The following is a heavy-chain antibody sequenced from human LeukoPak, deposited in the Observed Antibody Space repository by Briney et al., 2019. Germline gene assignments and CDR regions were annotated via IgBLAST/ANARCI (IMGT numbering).Heavy chain of an antibody. V-gene: IGHV3-23*01. CDR2: ISGSGGST. CDR3: AKVPYYYGSGTDY. Sequence: PGGSLRLSCAASGFTFSSYAMSWVRQAPGKGLDWVSAISGSGGSTYYADSVNGRSTISRDNSKNTLYVQMNSLRAEDTAVYYCAKVPYYYGSGTDYWGQGTLVTVSS. CDR1: GFTFSSYA. J-gene: IGHJ4*02. D-gene: IGHD3-10*01.